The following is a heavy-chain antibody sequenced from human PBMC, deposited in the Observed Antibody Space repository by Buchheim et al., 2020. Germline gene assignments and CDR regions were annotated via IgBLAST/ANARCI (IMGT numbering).Heavy chain of an antibody. Sequence: QVQLVESGGGVVQPGRSLGLSCAASGFTLSSYGMHWVRQAPGKGLEWVAFIWYDGSNKYYADSVQGRFTISRDNSKNKLYLQMNSLRAEDTAVYYCARAGDRTFDYWGQGTL. V-gene: IGHV3-33*01. CDR2: IWYDGSNK. CDR3: ARAGDRTFDY. J-gene: IGHJ4*02. CDR1: GFTLSSYG. D-gene: IGHD2-21*01.